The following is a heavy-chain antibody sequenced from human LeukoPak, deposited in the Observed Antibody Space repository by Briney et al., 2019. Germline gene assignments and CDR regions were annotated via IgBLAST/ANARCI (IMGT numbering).Heavy chain of an antibody. Sequence: ASVKVSCKASGGTYSSYGISWVRQAPGQGLEWMGRIIPMISITKYAQKFQGRVTIIADKTTSTAYMELSSLRSEDTAVYYCARDIATSSGLSYCFDYWGQGTLVTVSS. CDR3: ARDIATSSGLSYCFDY. CDR2: IIPMISIT. CDR1: GGTYSSYG. V-gene: IGHV1-69*04. D-gene: IGHD3-22*01. J-gene: IGHJ4*02.